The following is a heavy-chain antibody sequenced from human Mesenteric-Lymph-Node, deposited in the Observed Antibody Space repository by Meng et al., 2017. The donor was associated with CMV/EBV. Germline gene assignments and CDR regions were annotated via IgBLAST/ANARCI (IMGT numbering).Heavy chain of an antibody. Sequence: GESLKISCAASGFTFSSYWMSWVRQAPGKGLEWVANIKQDGSEKYYVDSVKGRFTISRDNAKNSLYLQMNSLRAEDTAVYYCARVPYTVTDKINYFDYWGQGTLVTVSS. V-gene: IGHV3-7*01. J-gene: IGHJ4*02. CDR2: IKQDGSEK. CDR1: GFTFSSYW. CDR3: ARVPYTVTDKINYFDY. D-gene: IGHD4-11*01.